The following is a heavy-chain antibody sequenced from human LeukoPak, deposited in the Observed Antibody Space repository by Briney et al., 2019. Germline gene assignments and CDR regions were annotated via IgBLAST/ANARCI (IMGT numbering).Heavy chain of an antibody. CDR1: GYTFTSYD. D-gene: IGHD3-22*01. CDR3: ARSEIYYYDSSGYYHGAWFDP. CDR2: MNPNSGNT. Sequence: ASVKVSCKASGYTFTSYDINWVRQATGQGLEWMGWMNPNSGNTGYAQKFQGRATMTRNTSISTAYMELSSLRSEDTAVYYCARSEIYYYDSSGYYHGAWFDPWGQGTLVTVSS. V-gene: IGHV1-8*01. J-gene: IGHJ5*02.